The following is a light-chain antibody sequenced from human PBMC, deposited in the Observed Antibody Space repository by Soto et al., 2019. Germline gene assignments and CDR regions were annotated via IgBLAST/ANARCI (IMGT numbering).Light chain of an antibody. CDR1: QSVSSTY. V-gene: IGKV3-20*01. Sequence: EIVLTQSPGTLSLSPGERATLSCRASQSVSSTYLAWYQQKPGQAPRLLIDGASSRATGIPDRFSGSGSGTAFTLTISRLEPEDFAVDYCQQYESSPTTFGGGAKVEIK. J-gene: IGKJ4*01. CDR2: GAS. CDR3: QQYESSPTT.